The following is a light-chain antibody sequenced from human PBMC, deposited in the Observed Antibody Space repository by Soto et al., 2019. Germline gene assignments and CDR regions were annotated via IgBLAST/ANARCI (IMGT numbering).Light chain of an antibody. CDR3: QQYDNLSLT. J-gene: IGKJ4*01. Sequence: DIQMTQSQSSLSASVGDRFSISCQASQDISNYLNWYQQKPGKAPKLLIYDASNLETGVPSRFSGSGSGTDFTFTISSLQPEDIATYYCQQYDNLSLTFGGGTKVDIK. CDR2: DAS. V-gene: IGKV1-33*01. CDR1: QDISNY.